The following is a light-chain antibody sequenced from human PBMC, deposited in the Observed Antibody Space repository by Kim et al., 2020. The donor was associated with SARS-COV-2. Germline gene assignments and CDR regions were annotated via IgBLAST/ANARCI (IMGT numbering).Light chain of an antibody. CDR2: GDN. Sequence: GQSITISCSGTNNDVGSHDLVSWYQRHPGTAPKLVLYGDNQRPSGVSSRFSGSKSGNTASLTISGLQPEDEADYYCCSYANGGTWVFGGGTKLTVL. CDR3: CSYANGGTWV. V-gene: IGLV2-23*01. J-gene: IGLJ3*02. CDR1: NNDVGSHDL.